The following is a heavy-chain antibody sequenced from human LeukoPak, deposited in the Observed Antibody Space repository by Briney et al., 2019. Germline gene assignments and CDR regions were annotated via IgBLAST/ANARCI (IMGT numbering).Heavy chain of an antibody. Sequence: SETLSLTCTVSGASISSYYWSWIRQTPGKGLEWIRQSPGKGLEWIGYIYSSGSTNYNPSLKSRVTISVDTSKNQFSLKLSSVTAADTAVYYCARPRFRSYWYFDLWGRGTLVTVSS. J-gene: IGHJ2*01. D-gene: IGHD3-10*01. CDR1: GASISSYY. V-gene: IGHV4-59*08. CDR2: IYSSGST. CDR3: ARPRFRSYWYFDL.